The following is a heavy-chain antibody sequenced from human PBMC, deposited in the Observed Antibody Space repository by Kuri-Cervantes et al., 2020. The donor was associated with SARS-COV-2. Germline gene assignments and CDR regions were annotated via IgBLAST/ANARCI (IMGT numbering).Heavy chain of an antibody. CDR1: GFTFRSYG. CDR2: ISSGSDYI. D-gene: IGHD2-15*01. CDR3: ARDRGYCDGGGCYSTGFSFDY. V-gene: IGHV3-21*01. Sequence: GESLKISCVASGFTFRSYGVTWVRQAPGRGLEWVSSISSGSDYIYYADSVKGRFSVSRDNAENSLSLQMNSLTAGDTAVYYCARDRGYCDGGGCYSTGFSFDYWGQGALVTSPQ. J-gene: IGHJ4*02.